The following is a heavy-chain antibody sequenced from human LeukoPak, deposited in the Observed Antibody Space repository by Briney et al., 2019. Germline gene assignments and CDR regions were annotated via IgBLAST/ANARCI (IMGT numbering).Heavy chain of an antibody. CDR2: INHSGST. Sequence: SETLSLTCAVYGGSFSGYYWSWIRQPPGKGLEWIGEINHSGSTNYHPSLKSRVTISVDTSKNQFSLKLSSVTAADTAVYYCAREGGGTLSYWGQGTLVTVSS. V-gene: IGHV4-34*01. J-gene: IGHJ4*02. CDR1: GGSFSGYY. D-gene: IGHD3-16*01. CDR3: AREGGGTLSY.